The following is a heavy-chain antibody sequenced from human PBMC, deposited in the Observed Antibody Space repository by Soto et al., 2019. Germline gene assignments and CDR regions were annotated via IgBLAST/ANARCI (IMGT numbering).Heavy chain of an antibody. D-gene: IGHD2-2*01. J-gene: IGHJ4*02. Sequence: QVQLVQSGAEVKKPGSSVKVSCKASGGTFSSYAISWVRQAPGQGVEWMGGIIPIFGTANYAQKFQGRVTITADESTSTAFMELSSLRSEDTAVYYCASALVPAADGQLWYGEHFDYWGQGTLVTVSS. CDR2: IIPIFGTA. CDR1: GGTFSSYA. V-gene: IGHV1-69*12. CDR3: ASALVPAADGQLWYGEHFDY.